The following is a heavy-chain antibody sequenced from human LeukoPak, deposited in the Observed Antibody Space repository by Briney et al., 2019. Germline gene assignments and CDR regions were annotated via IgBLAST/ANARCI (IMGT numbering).Heavy chain of an antibody. CDR2: ISSSSYI. CDR3: ARDRAGDLDY. Sequence: PGRSLRLSCAASGFTFSSYSMNWVRQAPGKGLEWVSSISSSSYIYYADSVKGRFTISRDNAKNSLYLQMNSLRAEDTAVYYCARDRAGDLDYWGQGTLVTVSS. CDR1: GFTFSSYS. V-gene: IGHV3-21*01. J-gene: IGHJ4*02. D-gene: IGHD7-27*01.